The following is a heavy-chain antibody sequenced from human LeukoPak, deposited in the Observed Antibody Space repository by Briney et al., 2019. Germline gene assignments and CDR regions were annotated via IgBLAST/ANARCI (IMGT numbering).Heavy chain of an antibody. CDR1: GFTFSSYA. D-gene: IGHD4-17*01. CDR2: ISGSGGST. Sequence: GSLILSCAASGFTFSSYAMSWVRHAPAEGLKWVSAISGSGGSTYYADSVKGRFTISTDNSNKTLYLQMMSLRADDTTVYYYGKSQGDYGGYWYFDLWGRGKLVTVSA. V-gene: IGHV3-23*01. CDR3: GKSQGDYGGYWYFDL. J-gene: IGHJ2*01.